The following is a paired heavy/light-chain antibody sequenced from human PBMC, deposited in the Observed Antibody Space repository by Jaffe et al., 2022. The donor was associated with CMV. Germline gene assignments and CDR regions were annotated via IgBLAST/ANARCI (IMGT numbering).Heavy chain of an antibody. D-gene: IGHD6-19*01. V-gene: IGHV3-64D*06. CDR3: VKGRAVDGTDMYYLDH. Sequence: EVQLVESGGGLVQPGGSLTLSCSASGFSFSSFLMHWVRQAPGKGLQYVSAISYNGGRTVYADSVKGRFIVSRDNSKNTLNLQMSRLRLDDTAVYFCVKGRAVDGTDMYYLDHWGQGSLVTVS. CDR1: GFSFSSFL. CDR2: ISYNGGRT. J-gene: IGHJ4*02.
Light chain of an antibody. Sequence: DIQLTQSPSSVSASVGDRVTITCRASQGMNDWLAWYQQIPGRAPKLLIYAASTLQSGVPSRFSGSGSGTDFTLTINNLQPDDSATYYCQQAYRFPLTFGGGTKVEI. CDR1: QGMNDW. J-gene: IGKJ4*01. CDR3: QQAYRFPLT. V-gene: IGKV1-12*01. CDR2: AAS.